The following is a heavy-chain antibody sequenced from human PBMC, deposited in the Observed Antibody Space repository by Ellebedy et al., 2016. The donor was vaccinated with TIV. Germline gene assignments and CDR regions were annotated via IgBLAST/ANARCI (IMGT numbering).Heavy chain of an antibody. CDR1: GLTFSNNA. CDR3: ARALEEGSGQWGSAEYFQH. CDR2: IGTGGNT. V-gene: IGHV3-23*01. Sequence: PGGSLRLSCAASGLTFSNNAMHWVRQAPGKGLEWVSGIGTGGNTFYADSVRGRFTISRDNSKKTLYLQMNSLRAEDTAVYYCARALEEGSGQWGSAEYFQHWGQGTLLTVSS. D-gene: IGHD6-19*01. J-gene: IGHJ1*01.